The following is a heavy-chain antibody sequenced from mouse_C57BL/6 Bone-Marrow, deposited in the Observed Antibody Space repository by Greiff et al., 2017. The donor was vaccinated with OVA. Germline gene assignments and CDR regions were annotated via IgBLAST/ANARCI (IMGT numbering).Heavy chain of an antibody. CDR1: GYSITSGYY. Sequence: EVQLQESGPGLVKPSQSLSLTCSVTGYSITSGYYWNWIRQFPGNKLEWMGYISYDGSNNYNPSLKNRISITRDTSKNQFFLKLNSVTTEDTATYYCAREGGTTGGYWGQGTTLTVSS. J-gene: IGHJ2*01. CDR2: ISYDGSN. V-gene: IGHV3-6*01. CDR3: AREGGTTGGY. D-gene: IGHD1-1*01.